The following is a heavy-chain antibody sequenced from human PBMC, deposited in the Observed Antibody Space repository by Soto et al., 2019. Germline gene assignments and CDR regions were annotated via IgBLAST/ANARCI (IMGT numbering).Heavy chain of an antibody. CDR2: IKQDGSAK. J-gene: IGHJ4*02. Sequence: EVQLVESGGGLVQPGGSLRLSCAGSGFTFSSYWMSWVRQAPDKGLEWVAKIKQDGSAKSYVDSVKGRFTISRDNARNSLSPQMDSLRAEDTAVYYCVRAPREDTGYEYYFDYWGQGTLVTVSS. V-gene: IGHV3-7*01. CDR1: GFTFSSYW. CDR3: VRAPREDTGYEYYFDY. D-gene: IGHD5-12*01.